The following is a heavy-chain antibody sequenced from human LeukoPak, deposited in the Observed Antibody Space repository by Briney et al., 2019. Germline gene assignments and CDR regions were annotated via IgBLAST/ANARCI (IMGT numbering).Heavy chain of an antibody. J-gene: IGHJ4*02. CDR1: GGSFSGYY. Sequence: SETLSLTCTVSGGSFSGYYWSWIRQPPGKGLEWIGDLNHSGSTNYNPSLKSRVTISLDTSKNHFSLKLSSVTAADTAVYYCASSTSGRGDFDYWGQGTLVTVSS. D-gene: IGHD2-2*01. CDR2: LNHSGST. CDR3: ASSTSGRGDFDY. V-gene: IGHV4-34*01.